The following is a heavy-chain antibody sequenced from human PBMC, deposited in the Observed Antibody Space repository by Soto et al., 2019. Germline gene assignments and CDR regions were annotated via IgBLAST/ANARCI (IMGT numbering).Heavy chain of an antibody. CDR3: ARQVVTGPYSFVP. J-gene: IGHJ5*02. V-gene: IGHV1-2*04. CDR2: INPKRGGT. CDR1: GYTFSAYY. D-gene: IGHD2-21*02. Sequence: AAVNVSCKASGYTFSAYYIHWARQAPGQGLEWMGWINPKRGGTNYAQKIQGWVTMTRDTSTNTAYMELSRLRSADTAVYCCARQVVTGPYSFVPWGQGTLVTV.